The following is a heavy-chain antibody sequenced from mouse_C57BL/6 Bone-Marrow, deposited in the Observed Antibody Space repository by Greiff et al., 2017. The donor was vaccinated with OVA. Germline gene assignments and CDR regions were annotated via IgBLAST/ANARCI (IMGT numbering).Heavy chain of an antibody. Sequence: QVQLKESGAELAKPGASVKLSCKASGYTFTSYWMHWVKQRPGQGLEWIGYINPSSGYTKYNQKFKDKATLTADKSSSTAYMQLSSLTYEDSAVYYCASCLYGSYYFDYWGQGTTLTVSS. CDR2: INPSSGYT. CDR3: ASCLYGSYYFDY. D-gene: IGHD2-2*01. V-gene: IGHV1-7*01. CDR1: GYTFTSYW. J-gene: IGHJ2*01.